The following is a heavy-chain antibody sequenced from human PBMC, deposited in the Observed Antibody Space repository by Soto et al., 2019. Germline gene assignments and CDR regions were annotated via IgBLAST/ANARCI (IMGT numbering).Heavy chain of an antibody. J-gene: IGHJ4*02. CDR3: AKVSASGRPYCFDY. V-gene: IGHV3-23*01. CDR2: MSGGGDST. D-gene: IGHD6-6*01. CDR1: GFTFSSYV. Sequence: PGGSLRLSCAASGFTFSSYVMSWVRQAPGKGLEWVSAMSGGGDSTYYADSVKGRFTISRDSSKNTVYLEMTSLRVDDTAVYYCAKVSASGRPYCFDYWGQGTLFNVPS.